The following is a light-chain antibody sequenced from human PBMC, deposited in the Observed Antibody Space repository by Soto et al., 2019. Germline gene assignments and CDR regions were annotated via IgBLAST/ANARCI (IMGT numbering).Light chain of an antibody. CDR2: DAS. CDR1: HDIRNY. CDR3: QQYDNLPLT. V-gene: IGKV1-33*01. J-gene: IGKJ4*01. Sequence: IQGTQSPCCVSASVGDRVTITCQASHDIRNYLNWYQQKPGQAPKLLIHDASRLQTGVPSRFSGSGSGTDFIFTITSLQPDDIATYHCQQYDNLPLTFGGGTKVDI.